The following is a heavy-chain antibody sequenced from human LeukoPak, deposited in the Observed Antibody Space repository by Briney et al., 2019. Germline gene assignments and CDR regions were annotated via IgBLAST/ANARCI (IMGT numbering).Heavy chain of an antibody. CDR2: INHSGST. D-gene: IGHD3-10*01. V-gene: IGHV4-34*01. CDR1: GGSFSGYY. J-gene: IGHJ4*02. Sequence: SETLSLTCAVYGGSFSGYYWSWIRQPPGKGLEWIGEINHSGSTNYNPSLKSRVTISVDTSKSQFSLKLSSVTAADTAVYYCARRFLFQNYFDYWGQGTLVTVSS. CDR3: ARRFLFQNYFDY.